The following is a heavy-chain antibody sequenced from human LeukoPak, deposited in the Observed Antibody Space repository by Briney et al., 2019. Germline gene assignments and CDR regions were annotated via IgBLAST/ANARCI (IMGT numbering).Heavy chain of an antibody. CDR3: ARSRRWLQLDFDQ. V-gene: IGHV3-30*01. CDR2: MSYDGSNK. Sequence: GGSLRLSCAASGFTFSAYAMHWVRQAPGKGLEWVAVMSYDGSNKYYADSVKGRFTISRDNPKNTLYLQMNSLRAEDTAVYYCARSRRWLQLDFDQWGQGTLVTVSS. CDR1: GFTFSAYA. D-gene: IGHD5-24*01. J-gene: IGHJ4*02.